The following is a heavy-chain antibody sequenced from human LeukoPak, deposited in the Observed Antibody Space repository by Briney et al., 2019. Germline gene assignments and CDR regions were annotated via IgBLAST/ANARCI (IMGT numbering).Heavy chain of an antibody. CDR2: ISSSSSYI. J-gene: IGHJ3*02. CDR3: AKLWFGEPRAFDI. Sequence: PGGSLRLSCAASGFTFSSYSMNWVRQAPGKGLEWVSSISSSSSYIYYADSVKGRFTTSRDNAKNSLYQQMNSLRAEDTAVYYCAKLWFGEPRAFDIWGQGTMVTVSS. CDR1: GFTFSSYS. V-gene: IGHV3-21*01. D-gene: IGHD3-10*01.